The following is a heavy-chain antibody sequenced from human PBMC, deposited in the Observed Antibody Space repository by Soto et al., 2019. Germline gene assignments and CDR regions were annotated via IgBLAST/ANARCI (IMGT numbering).Heavy chain of an antibody. CDR2: IYPGDSDT. J-gene: IGHJ5*02. Sequence: GESLRVSCKADGYSFTSYWIGWVRQMPGKGLEWMGIIYPGDSDTRYSPSFQGQVTISADKSISTAYLQWSSLKASDTAMYYCALIAAAGTGPYNWFDPWGQGTLVTVSS. D-gene: IGHD6-13*01. CDR3: ALIAAAGTGPYNWFDP. CDR1: GYSFTSYW. V-gene: IGHV5-51*01.